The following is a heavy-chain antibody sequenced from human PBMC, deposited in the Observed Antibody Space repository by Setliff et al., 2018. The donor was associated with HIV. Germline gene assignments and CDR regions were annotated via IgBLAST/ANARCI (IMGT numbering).Heavy chain of an antibody. Sequence: GGSLRLSCAASGFTFNSAWMNWVRQAPGKGLEWVGRIKSNTVGGTTDYNTPVKGRFIIPRDDSKNLVYLQMNNLKTEDTAIYYCVRDHMGMGGYWGQGTPVTVSS. V-gene: IGHV3-15*01. D-gene: IGHD3-16*01. J-gene: IGHJ4*02. CDR2: IKSNTVGGTT. CDR1: GFTFNSAW. CDR3: VRDHMGMGGY.